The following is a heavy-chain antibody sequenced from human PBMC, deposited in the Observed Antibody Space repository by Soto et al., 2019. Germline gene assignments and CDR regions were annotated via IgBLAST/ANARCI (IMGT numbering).Heavy chain of an antibody. Sequence: GSLRLSCAASGFTFSSYGMHWVRQAPGKGLEWVAVISYDGSNKYYADSVKGRFTISRDNSKNTLYLQMNSLRAEDTAVYYCAKSSSGYYYYGMDVWGQGTTVTVSS. CDR1: GFTFSSYG. CDR2: ISYDGSNK. V-gene: IGHV3-30*18. D-gene: IGHD6-13*01. CDR3: AKSSSGYYYYGMDV. J-gene: IGHJ6*02.